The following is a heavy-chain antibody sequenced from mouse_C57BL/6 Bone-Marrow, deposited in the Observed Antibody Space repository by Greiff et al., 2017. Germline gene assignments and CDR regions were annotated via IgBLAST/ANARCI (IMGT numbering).Heavy chain of an antibody. D-gene: IGHD6-1*01. CDR2: SYPRSGNT. CDR1: GYTFTSYG. V-gene: IGHV1-81*01. J-gene: IGHJ4*01. CDR3: ARAARDYYAMDY. Sequence: VQLQQSGAELARPGASVKLSCKASGYTFTSYGIRWVKQRTGQGLEWIGESYPRSGNTYYNEKFKGKATLTADKSSSTAYMELRSLTSEDSAVYFCARAARDYYAMDYWGQGTSVTVSS.